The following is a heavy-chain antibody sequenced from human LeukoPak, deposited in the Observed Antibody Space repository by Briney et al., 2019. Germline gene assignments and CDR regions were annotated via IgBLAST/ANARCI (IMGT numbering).Heavy chain of an antibody. J-gene: IGHJ4*02. D-gene: IGHD5-18*01. CDR1: GFIFSTYW. V-gene: IGHV3-74*01. CDR2: INSDTSIT. Sequence: GGSLRLSCAASGFIFSTYWMHWVRQAPGKGLVWFSLINSDTSITTYADSVKGRFTITRDNAKNTLYLQMNSLRADDTAVYYCARVGYSYGYDYWGQGTLVTVSS. CDR3: ARVGYSYGYDY.